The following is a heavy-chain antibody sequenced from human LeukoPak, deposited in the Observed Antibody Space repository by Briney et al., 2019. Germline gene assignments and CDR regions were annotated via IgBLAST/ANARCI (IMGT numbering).Heavy chain of an antibody. J-gene: IGHJ4*02. CDR2: IAIDGSST. CDR1: GCTFSSYW. Sequence: GGSLRLSCAASGCTFSSYWMNWVRKAPGKGLVWVSRIAIDGSSTTYADSVKGRFSISRDNAKNTLYLQMNSLRVEDTAVYYCARGRPHGNDYWGQGTLVTVSS. V-gene: IGHV3-74*01. D-gene: IGHD4-23*01. CDR3: ARGRPHGNDY.